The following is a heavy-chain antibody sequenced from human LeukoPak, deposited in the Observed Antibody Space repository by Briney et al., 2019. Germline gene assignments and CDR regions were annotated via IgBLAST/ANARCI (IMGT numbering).Heavy chain of an antibody. V-gene: IGHV3-74*01. D-gene: IGHD3-10*01. CDR2: INSDGSST. J-gene: IGHJ6*03. Sequence: GGSLRLSCAASGFTFSSYWMHWVRQAPGKGLVWVSRINSDGSSTSYADSVKGRFTISRDNAKNTLYLQMNSLRAEDTAVYYCARHAPSMVRGQHYYYYMDVWGKGTTVTISS. CDR1: GFTFSSYW. CDR3: ARHAPSMVRGQHYYYYMDV.